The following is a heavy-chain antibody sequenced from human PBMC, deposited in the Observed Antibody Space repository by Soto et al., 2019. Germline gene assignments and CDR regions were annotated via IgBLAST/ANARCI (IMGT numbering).Heavy chain of an antibody. Sequence: GASVKVSCKASGYTFTSYGISWVRQAPGQGLEWMGWISAYNGNTNYAQKLQGRVTMTTDTSTSTAYMELRSLRSDDTAVYYCARDWGYSGYDSPLFDYWGQGTLVTVSS. V-gene: IGHV1-18*01. CDR2: ISAYNGNT. CDR1: GYTFTSYG. J-gene: IGHJ4*02. CDR3: ARDWGYSGYDSPLFDY. D-gene: IGHD5-12*01.